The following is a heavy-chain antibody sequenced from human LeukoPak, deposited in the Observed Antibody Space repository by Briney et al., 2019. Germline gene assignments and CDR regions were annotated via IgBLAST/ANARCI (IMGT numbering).Heavy chain of an antibody. CDR3: ARDSIGGYDILTGYVPAPNWFDP. Sequence: SVKVSCKASGGTFSSYAISWVRQAPGQGLEWMGGIIPIFGTANYAQKFQGRVTITADKSTSTAYMELSSLRSEDTAVYYCARDSIGGYDILTGYVPAPNWFDPWRQGTLVTVSS. CDR2: IIPIFGTA. D-gene: IGHD3-9*01. CDR1: GGTFSSYA. V-gene: IGHV1-69*06. J-gene: IGHJ5*02.